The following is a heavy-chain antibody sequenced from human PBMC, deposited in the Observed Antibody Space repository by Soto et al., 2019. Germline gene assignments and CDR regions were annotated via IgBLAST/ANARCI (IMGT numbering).Heavy chain of an antibody. CDR2: ISAHNGNT. CDR1: GYTFYSHS. Sequence: ASVKVSCKASGYTFYSHSITWVRQAPGQGLEWMAWISAHNGNTDYAQKLQGRVTVTRDTSTSTAYMELRSLRSDDTAMYYCARGRYGDYWGQGALVTVSS. V-gene: IGHV1-18*01. D-gene: IGHD1-1*01. J-gene: IGHJ4*02. CDR3: ARGRYGDY.